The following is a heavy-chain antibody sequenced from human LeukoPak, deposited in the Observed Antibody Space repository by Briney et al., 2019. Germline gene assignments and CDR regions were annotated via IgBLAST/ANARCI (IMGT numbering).Heavy chain of an antibody. CDR2: IYHTGSA. Sequence: SETLSLTCSVSGYSFTSGHYWGWIRQPPGKGLEWIANIYHTGSAHYNPSLKSRVTTSVDTSKNQFSLKLSSVTAADTAVYYCARYFLRGFDYWGQGALVTVSS. D-gene: IGHD3-9*01. V-gene: IGHV4-38-2*01. J-gene: IGHJ4*02. CDR1: GYSFTSGHY. CDR3: ARYFLRGFDY.